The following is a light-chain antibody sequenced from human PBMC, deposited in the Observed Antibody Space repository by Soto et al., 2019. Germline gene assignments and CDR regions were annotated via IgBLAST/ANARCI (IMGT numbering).Light chain of an antibody. CDR1: QTISSW. Sequence: DIQMTQSPSTLSASVGDRVTISCRASQTISSWLAWYQQKPGKAPKLLIYDASSLESVVPSRLSGSGSGTEFTLTISSLQPDDFATYYCQQYNSYPWTFGQGTKVEIK. CDR2: DAS. J-gene: IGKJ1*01. V-gene: IGKV1-5*01. CDR3: QQYNSYPWT.